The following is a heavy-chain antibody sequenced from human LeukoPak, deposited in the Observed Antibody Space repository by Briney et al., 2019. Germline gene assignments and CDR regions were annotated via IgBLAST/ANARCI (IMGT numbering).Heavy chain of an antibody. CDR3: AKDQANYYYYYMDV. Sequence: GGSLRLSCAASGFTFSSYEMNWVRQAPGKGLEWVSYISSSGSTIYYADSVKGRFTISRDNAKNSLYLQMNSLRAEDTALYYCAKDQANYYYYYMDVWGKGTTVTISS. CDR1: GFTFSSYE. J-gene: IGHJ6*03. D-gene: IGHD5-12*01. CDR2: ISSSGSTI. V-gene: IGHV3-48*03.